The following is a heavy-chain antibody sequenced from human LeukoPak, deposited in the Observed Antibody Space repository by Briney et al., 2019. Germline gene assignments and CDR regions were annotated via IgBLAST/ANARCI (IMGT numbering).Heavy chain of an antibody. D-gene: IGHD3-10*01. CDR3: ARRRGISMVRGVRDYYYGMDV. J-gene: IGHJ6*04. Sequence: GGSLRLSCAASGFTFSSYWMSWVRRAPGKGLEWVANIKQDGSEKYYVDSVKGRFTISRDNAKNSLYLQMNSLRAEDTAVYYCARRRGISMVRGVRDYYYGMDVWGKGTTVTVSS. CDR2: IKQDGSEK. V-gene: IGHV3-7*03. CDR1: GFTFSSYW.